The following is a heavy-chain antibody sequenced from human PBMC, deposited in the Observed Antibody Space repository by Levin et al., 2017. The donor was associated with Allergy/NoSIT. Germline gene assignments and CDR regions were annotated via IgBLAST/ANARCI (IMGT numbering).Heavy chain of an antibody. Sequence: GESLKISCAASGFSVSTHYMTWVRQGPGKGLECVSVIYDDGSTYYADSVRGRFTISRDNSKNTLSLQMNSLRDDDTAVYYCTKGHYSDVYQWGQGTLVTVSS. CDR3: TKGHYSDVYQ. CDR1: GFSVSTHY. D-gene: IGHD2-2*01. V-gene: IGHV3-53*01. J-gene: IGHJ4*02. CDR2: IYDDGST.